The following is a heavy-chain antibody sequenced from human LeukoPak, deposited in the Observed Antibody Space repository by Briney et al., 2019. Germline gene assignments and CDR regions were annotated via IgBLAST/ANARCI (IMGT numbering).Heavy chain of an antibody. CDR2: IIPIFGTA. CDR3: ARAIEVEMATISAFDI. Sequence: SVKDSCKASGGTFSSYAISWVRQAPGQGLEWMGGIIPIFGTANYAQKFQGRVTITTDESTSTAYTELSSLRSEDTAVYYCARAIEVEMATISAFDIWGQGTMVTVSS. CDR1: GGTFSSYA. D-gene: IGHD5-24*01. V-gene: IGHV1-69*05. J-gene: IGHJ3*02.